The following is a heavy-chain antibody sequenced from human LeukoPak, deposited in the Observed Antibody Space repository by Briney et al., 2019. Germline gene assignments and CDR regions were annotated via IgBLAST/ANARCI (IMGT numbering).Heavy chain of an antibody. CDR2: INPNSGGT. Sequence: ASVKVSCKASGYTFTGYYMDWVRQAPGQGLEWMGWINPNSGGTKYAQKFQGRVTMTRDTSINTVYMELSRLRSEDTGVYYCARERPRDYYYMDVWGKGTTVTVSS. CDR3: ARERPRDYYYMDV. V-gene: IGHV1-2*02. J-gene: IGHJ6*03. CDR1: GYTFTGYY.